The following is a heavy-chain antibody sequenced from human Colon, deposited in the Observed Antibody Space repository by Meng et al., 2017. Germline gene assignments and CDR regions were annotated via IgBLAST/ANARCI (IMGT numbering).Heavy chain of an antibody. V-gene: IGHV4-34*01. Sequence: VQRQQGGAGLLKPSDTLSLPWAYYGGSFSGYYWSWIRQPPGKGLEWIGEINHSGSTNYNPSLKSRVTISVDTSKNQFSLKLSSVTAADTAVYYCARGLFDYWGQGTLVTVSS. CDR2: INHSGST. CDR1: GGSFSGYY. CDR3: ARGLFDY. J-gene: IGHJ4*02.